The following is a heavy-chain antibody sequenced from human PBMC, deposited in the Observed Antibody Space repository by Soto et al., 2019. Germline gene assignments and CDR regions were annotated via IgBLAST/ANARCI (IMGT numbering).Heavy chain of an antibody. CDR1: GGSFTTYY. D-gene: IGHD3-16*01. Sequence: QVQLQQWGTGLLKPSETLSLTCAVYGGSFTTYYWAWIRQPPGKGLEWIGETHHSGSTTYSPSLMSRVSISKETSRNQFSLEWRAVTAAYTDVYSCANRLGSFWGQGNLVTFSS. V-gene: IGHV4-34*01. J-gene: IGHJ4*02. CDR3: ANRLGSF. CDR2: THHSGST.